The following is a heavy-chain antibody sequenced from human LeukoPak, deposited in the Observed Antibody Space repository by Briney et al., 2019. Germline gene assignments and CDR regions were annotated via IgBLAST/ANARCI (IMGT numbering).Heavy chain of an antibody. D-gene: IGHD1-26*01. J-gene: IGHJ6*03. CDR2: ITSTSSTT. Sequence: GGSLRLSCAASGFSFSSYSMNWVRQAPGKGLEWISYITSTSSTTYYADSVKGRFTISRDNARNSLYLQMNSLRAEDTAVYYCARDPYSGTYGDTYYYYMDVWGKGTTVTISS. V-gene: IGHV3-48*04. CDR1: GFSFSSYS. CDR3: ARDPYSGTYGDTYYYYMDV.